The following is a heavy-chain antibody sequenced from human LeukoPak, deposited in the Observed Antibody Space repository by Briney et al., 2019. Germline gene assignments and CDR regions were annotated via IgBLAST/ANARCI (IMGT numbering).Heavy chain of an antibody. CDR1: GGSISSYY. J-gene: IGHJ5*02. Sequence: SETLSLTCTVSGGSISSYYWSWIRQPPGKGLEWIGYIYYSGSTNYNPSLKSRVTISVDTSKNQFSLKLSSVTAADTAVYYCARDSFLVVAATTYNWFDPWGQGTLVTVSS. CDR2: IYYSGST. D-gene: IGHD2-15*01. CDR3: ARDSFLVVAATTYNWFDP. V-gene: IGHV4-59*12.